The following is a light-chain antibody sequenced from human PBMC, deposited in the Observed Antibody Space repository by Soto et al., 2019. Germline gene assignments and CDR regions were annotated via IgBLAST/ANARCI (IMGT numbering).Light chain of an antibody. V-gene: IGKV3-11*01. CDR3: QQRSNWPPT. Sequence: EIVLTQSPATLSLSPGERATLSCRASQSVSSYLAWYQQKPGQAPRLLIYDASNRATGIPARFSGSGSGTDFTLTISSLEPEDFAVYDCQQRSNWPPTFGGGTKEELK. CDR2: DAS. CDR1: QSVSSY. J-gene: IGKJ4*01.